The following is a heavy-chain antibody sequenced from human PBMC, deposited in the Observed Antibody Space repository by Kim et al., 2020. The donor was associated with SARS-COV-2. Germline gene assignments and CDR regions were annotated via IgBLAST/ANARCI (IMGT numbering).Heavy chain of an antibody. J-gene: IGHJ6*02. Sequence: SVKVSCKASGGTFSSYAISWVRQAPGQGLEWMGGIIPIFGTANYAQKFQGRVTITADESTSTAYMELSSLRSEDTAVYYCARASGIAAAGTDYYYYGMDVWGQGTTVTVSS. CDR3: ARASGIAAAGTDYYYYGMDV. D-gene: IGHD6-13*01. CDR1: GGTFSSYA. V-gene: IGHV1-69*13. CDR2: IIPIFGTA.